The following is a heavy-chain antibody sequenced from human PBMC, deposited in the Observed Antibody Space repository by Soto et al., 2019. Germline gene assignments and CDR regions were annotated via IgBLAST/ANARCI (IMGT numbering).Heavy chain of an antibody. D-gene: IGHD3-10*01. J-gene: IGHJ6*02. CDR1: GGSISSYY. V-gene: IGHV4-59*05. Sequence: PSETLSLTCTVSGGSISSYYLSWIRQPPGKGLEWIGSIYYSGSTYYNPSLKSRVTISVDTSKNQFSLKLSSVTAADTAVYYCASPFTVRGASYGMDVWGQGTTVTVSS. CDR2: IYYSGST. CDR3: ASPFTVRGASYGMDV.